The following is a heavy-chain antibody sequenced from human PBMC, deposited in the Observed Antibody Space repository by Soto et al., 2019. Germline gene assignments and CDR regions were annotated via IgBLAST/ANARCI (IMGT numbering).Heavy chain of an antibody. D-gene: IGHD2-2*01. Sequence: QVQLVQSGAEVKKPGSSVKVSCKASGGTFSTYTVSWVRQAPGQGLEWMGGIIPIFRTANYAQKFQGRVTVPADXSXSXXYMELSGLRSEDTAVYYCARRYCISTSCHYYGMDVWGQGTTVTVSS. CDR1: GGTFSTYT. CDR3: ARRYCISTSCHYYGMDV. J-gene: IGHJ6*02. CDR2: IIPIFRTA. V-gene: IGHV1-69*12.